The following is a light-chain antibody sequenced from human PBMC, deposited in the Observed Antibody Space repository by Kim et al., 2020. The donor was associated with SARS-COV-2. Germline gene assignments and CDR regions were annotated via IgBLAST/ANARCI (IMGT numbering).Light chain of an antibody. CDR1: QSVSNN. Sequence: SPGDRATLSCRASQSVSNNNLAWYQQKPGQAPRLLIHDASNRATGVPARFSGSGSGTDFTLTISSLEPEDFAVYYCQQRSNWPLTFGGGTKVEIK. J-gene: IGKJ4*01. CDR3: QQRSNWPLT. V-gene: IGKV3-11*01. CDR2: DAS.